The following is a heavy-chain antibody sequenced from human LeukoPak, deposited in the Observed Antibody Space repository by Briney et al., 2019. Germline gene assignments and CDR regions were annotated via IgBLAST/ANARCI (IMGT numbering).Heavy chain of an antibody. J-gene: IGHJ5*02. Sequence: GGSLRLSCAASGFTFSSYGMHWVRQAPGKGLEWVAVISYDGSNTYYADSVRGRFTMSRDNSKNTLYLQMNSLRAEDTAVYYCAKDRGFLEWLLYWFDPWGQGTLVTVSS. D-gene: IGHD3-3*01. CDR3: AKDRGFLEWLLYWFDP. CDR1: GFTFSSYG. CDR2: ISYDGSNT. V-gene: IGHV3-30*18.